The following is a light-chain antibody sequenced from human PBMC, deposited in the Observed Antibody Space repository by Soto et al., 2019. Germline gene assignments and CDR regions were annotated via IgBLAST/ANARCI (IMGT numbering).Light chain of an antibody. CDR1: SSNLGNNF. V-gene: IGLV1-51*02. Sequence: QSVLTQPPSVSAAPGQKVTISCSGSSSNLGNNFVSWYQHLPGTAPKLLIYENNKRPSGIPDRFSGSKSGTSASLGITGLQTGDEADYYCGTWDSSLRGYVFATRTKVTVL. CDR3: GTWDSSLRGYV. CDR2: ENN. J-gene: IGLJ1*01.